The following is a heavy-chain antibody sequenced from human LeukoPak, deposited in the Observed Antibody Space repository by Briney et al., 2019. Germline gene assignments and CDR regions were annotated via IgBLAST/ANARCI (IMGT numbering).Heavy chain of an antibody. D-gene: IGHD2-2*01. J-gene: IGHJ4*02. Sequence: SETLSLTCAVYGGSFSGYCWSWIRQPPGKGLEWIGEINHSGSTNYNPSLKSRVTISVDTSKNQFSLKLSSVTAADTAVYYCARGSIVVVPAASGFGYWGQGTLVTVSS. CDR1: GGSFSGYC. CDR3: ARGSIVVVPAASGFGY. V-gene: IGHV4-34*01. CDR2: INHSGST.